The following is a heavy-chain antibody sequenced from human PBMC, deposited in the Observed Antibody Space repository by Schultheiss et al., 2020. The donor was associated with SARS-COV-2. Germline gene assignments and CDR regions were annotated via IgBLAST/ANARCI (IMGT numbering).Heavy chain of an antibody. V-gene: IGHV3-48*04. J-gene: IGHJ4*02. Sequence: GGSLRLSCAASGFTFSSYSMNWVRQALGKGLEWVSYISSSSSTIYYADSVKGRFTVSRDNAQNSLYLQMNSLRAEDTALYYCARTVPTVINYFDYWGQGTLVTVSS. CDR2: ISSSSSTI. CDR1: GFTFSSYS. CDR3: ARTVPTVINYFDY. D-gene: IGHD4-11*01.